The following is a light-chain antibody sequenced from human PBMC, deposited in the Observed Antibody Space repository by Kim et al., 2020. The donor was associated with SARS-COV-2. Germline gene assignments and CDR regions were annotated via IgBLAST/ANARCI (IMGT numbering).Light chain of an antibody. CDR3: QQYNTRWT. J-gene: IGKJ1*01. CDR2: TAS. V-gene: IGKV1-5*03. Sequence: ASVGDRATITCRASQVIINWLSWYQQKPEKAPNRLIHTASTLESGVPSRLSGSGSGTEFTLTISSLQPDDCATYYCQQYNTRWTFGQGTKVDIK. CDR1: QVIINW.